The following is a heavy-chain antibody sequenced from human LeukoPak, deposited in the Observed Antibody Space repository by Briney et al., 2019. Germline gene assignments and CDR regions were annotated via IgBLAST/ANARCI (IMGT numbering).Heavy chain of an antibody. D-gene: IGHD3-22*01. CDR1: GGSISSSSYY. CDR3: ASLVVITSGAFDI. J-gene: IGHJ3*02. CDR2: IYYSGST. Sequence: SETLSLTCTVSGGSISSSSYYWGWIRQPPGKGLEWIGSIYYSGSTYYNPSLKSRVTISVDTSKNQFSLKLSPVTAADTAVYYRASLVVITSGAFDIWGQGTMVTVSS. V-gene: IGHV4-39*01.